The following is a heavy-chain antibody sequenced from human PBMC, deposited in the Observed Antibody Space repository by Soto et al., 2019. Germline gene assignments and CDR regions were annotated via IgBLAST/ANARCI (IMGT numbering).Heavy chain of an antibody. CDR2: ISYDGSNK. Sequence: QVQLVESGGGVVQPGRSLRLSCAASGFTFSSYGMHWVRQAPGKGLEWVAVISYDGSNKYYADSVKGRFTISRDNSKNTLYLQMNGLRAEDTAVYYCAKDWGDIVVVAAARYGMDVWGQGTTVTVSS. J-gene: IGHJ6*02. CDR1: GFTFSSYG. CDR3: AKDWGDIVVVAAARYGMDV. D-gene: IGHD2-15*01. V-gene: IGHV3-30*18.